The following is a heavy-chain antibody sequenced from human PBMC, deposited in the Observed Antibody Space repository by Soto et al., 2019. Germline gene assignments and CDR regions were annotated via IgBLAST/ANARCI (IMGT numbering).Heavy chain of an antibody. D-gene: IGHD2-15*01. CDR1: GFTFTDYA. CDR2: ISGSGGGT. Sequence: EVQLLESGGGLVPPGGSLRLACAASGFTFTDYAMTWVRQAPGKGLEWVSSISGSGGGTFYAESVKGRFAISRDNSKNTLYLQMSGLRGEDTALYYCAKALSTLVPEYWGQGTQVTVPS. CDR3: AKALSTLVPEY. J-gene: IGHJ4*02. V-gene: IGHV3-23*01.